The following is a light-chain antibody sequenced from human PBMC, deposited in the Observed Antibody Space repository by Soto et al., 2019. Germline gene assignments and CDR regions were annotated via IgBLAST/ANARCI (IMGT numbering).Light chain of an antibody. Sequence: QSALTQPPSASGSPGQSVTISCTGTSSDVGGYNYVSWYRQHPGKAPQLIIYDVNKRPSGVPDRFSGSKSGNTASLTVSGLQAEDEADYYCQSYHSGNVVFGGGTKLTVL. CDR1: SSDVGGYNY. J-gene: IGLJ2*01. V-gene: IGLV2-8*01. CDR3: QSYHSGNVV. CDR2: DVN.